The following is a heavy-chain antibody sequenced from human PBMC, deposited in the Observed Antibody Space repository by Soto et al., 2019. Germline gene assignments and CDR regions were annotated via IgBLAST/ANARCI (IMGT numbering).Heavy chain of an antibody. CDR3: ASSGDCGGACYYNY. J-gene: IGHJ4*02. CDR2: INHSGST. V-gene: IGHV4-34*01. Sequence: PSETLSLACAVYGGSFSGYYWSWLRQPPGKGLEWIGEINHSGSTNYNPSLKSRVTISVDTSKNQFSLKLSSVTAADTAVYYCASSGDCGGACYYNYWGQGTLVTVSS. CDR1: GGSFSGYY. D-gene: IGHD2-21*01.